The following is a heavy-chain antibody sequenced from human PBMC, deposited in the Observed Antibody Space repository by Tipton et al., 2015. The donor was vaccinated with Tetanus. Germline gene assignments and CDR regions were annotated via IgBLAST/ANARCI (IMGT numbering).Heavy chain of an antibody. Sequence: TLSLTCTVSGGSISCSYWNWIRQPPGKGLEWIGYVYYNGNTHYNPALKNRVTISVDTSKNQFSLKLSSVTAADTAIYYCAREVPAAGQFDAWRQGTLVTVPS. J-gene: IGHJ1*01. CDR3: AREVPAAGQFDA. D-gene: IGHD2-2*01. V-gene: IGHV4-59*01. CDR2: VYYNGNT. CDR1: GGSISCSY.